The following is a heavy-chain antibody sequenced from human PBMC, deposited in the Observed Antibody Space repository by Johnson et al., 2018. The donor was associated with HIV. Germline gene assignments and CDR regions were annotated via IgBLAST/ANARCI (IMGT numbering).Heavy chain of an antibody. CDR3: ASISLGAFDI. J-gene: IGHJ3*02. CDR1: GFIFDDYG. V-gene: IGHV3-20*04. CDR2: INWNGGST. Sequence: VQLVESGGGVVRPGGSQRLSCAASGFIFDDYGMSWVRQAPGKGLEWVSGINWNGGSTGYGDSVKGRFTISRDNAKNTLYLQMGSLRAEDMAVYFCASISLGAFDIWGQGTLVTVSS.